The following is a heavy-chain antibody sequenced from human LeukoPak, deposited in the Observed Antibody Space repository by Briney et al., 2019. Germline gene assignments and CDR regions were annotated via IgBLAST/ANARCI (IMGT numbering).Heavy chain of an antibody. J-gene: IGHJ4*02. CDR2: INPNSGNT. V-gene: IGHV1-8*01. Sequence: ASVKVSCKASGDTFTSYDINWVRQATGQGREGMGWINPNSGNTGYSQKFQVRVTMTMNTSISTAYMELRSLRSEATAVYYCARGGRRGLPAANYWSQGTLVTVSS. D-gene: IGHD2-2*01. CDR3: ARGGRRGLPAANY. CDR1: GDTFTSYD.